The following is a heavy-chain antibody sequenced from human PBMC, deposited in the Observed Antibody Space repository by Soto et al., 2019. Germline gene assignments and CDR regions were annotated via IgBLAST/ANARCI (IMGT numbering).Heavy chain of an antibody. CDR3: AGGDAWGIIFAC. CDR1: GGSISGHF. Sequence: PSETLSLTCTVSGGSISGHFWSWIRQPAGKRMEWIGRIYSGGRDNYNPALKSRVTMSVDTSKNQFSLTLRSVTAADTAVYYCAGGDAWGIIFACWGQGTPVTVSS. V-gene: IGHV4-4*07. D-gene: IGHD3-10*01. J-gene: IGHJ4*02. CDR2: IYSGGRD.